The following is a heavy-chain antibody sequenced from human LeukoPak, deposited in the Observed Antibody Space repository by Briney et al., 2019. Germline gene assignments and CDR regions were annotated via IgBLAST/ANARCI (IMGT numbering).Heavy chain of an antibody. J-gene: IGHJ4*02. Sequence: GGSLRLSCAASGFTFDDYAMHWVRQAPGKGLEWVSGISWNSGSIGYADSVKGRFTIYRENAKNSLYLQMNSLRAEDTALYYCAKDKGAVAGTRPFDYWGQGTLVTVSS. D-gene: IGHD6-19*01. CDR1: GFTFDDYA. CDR2: ISWNSGSI. V-gene: IGHV3-9*01. CDR3: AKDKGAVAGTRPFDY.